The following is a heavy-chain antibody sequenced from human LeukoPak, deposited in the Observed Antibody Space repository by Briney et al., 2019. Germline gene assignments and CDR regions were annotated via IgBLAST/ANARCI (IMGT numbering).Heavy chain of an antibody. D-gene: IGHD5-24*01. J-gene: IGHJ4*02. V-gene: IGHV3-30*04. CDR2: ISYDGSNK. Sequence: GRSLRLSCAASGFTFSSYAMHWVRQAPGKGLEWVAVISYDGSNKYYADSVKGRFTISRDNSRDTLYVQMHSLRAEDAAVYYCAKSHSEAQRGYFDYWGQGTLVTVSS. CDR3: AKSHSEAQRGYFDY. CDR1: GFTFSSYA.